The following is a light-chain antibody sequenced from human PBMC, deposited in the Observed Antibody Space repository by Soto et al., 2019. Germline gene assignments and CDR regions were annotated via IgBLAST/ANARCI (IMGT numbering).Light chain of an antibody. CDR2: GNS. V-gene: IGLV1-40*01. Sequence: SVLTQPPPVSGAPGQRVAISCPWSSSKNGAGYDVHWYQQLPGTAPKLLICGNSNRPSGVPDRFSGSKSGTSASMAITGLQAEDEADYYCQSYDSSLSGYVFGTGTKVTVL. CDR1: SSKNGAGYD. CDR3: QSYDSSLSGYV. J-gene: IGLJ1*01.